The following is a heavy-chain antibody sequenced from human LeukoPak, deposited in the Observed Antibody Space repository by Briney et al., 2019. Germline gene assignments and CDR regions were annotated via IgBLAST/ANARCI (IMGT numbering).Heavy chain of an antibody. D-gene: IGHD4-11*01. CDR1: GYTFTGYY. J-gene: IGHJ3*02. CDR3: TTLHSPAFDI. Sequence: GASVKVSCKASGYTFTGYYMHWVRQAPGQGLEWMGWINPNSGGTNYAQKFQGRVTMTRDTSISTAYMELRSLRSDDTAVYYCTTLHSPAFDIWGQGTMVTVSS. V-gene: IGHV1-2*02. CDR2: INPNSGGT.